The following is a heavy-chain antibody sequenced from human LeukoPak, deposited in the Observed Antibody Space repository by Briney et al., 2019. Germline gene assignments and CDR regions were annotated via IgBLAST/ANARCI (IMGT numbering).Heavy chain of an antibody. J-gene: IGHJ3*02. D-gene: IGHD1-1*01. CDR3: ARRVARTGIYAFDI. V-gene: IGHV4-59*01. CDR2: VYYTGST. CDR1: GGSIRSYY. Sequence: LETLSLTCTVSGGSIRSYYWSWIRQPPGKGLEWIGYVYYTGSTNYNPSLKSRVTMSVDTSKIQFSLKLSSVTAADTAVYYCARRVARTGIYAFDIWGQGTMVTVSS.